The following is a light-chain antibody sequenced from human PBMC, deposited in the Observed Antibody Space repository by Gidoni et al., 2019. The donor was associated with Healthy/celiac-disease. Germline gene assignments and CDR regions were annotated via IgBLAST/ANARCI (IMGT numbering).Light chain of an antibody. CDR2: AAS. J-gene: IGKJ1*01. Sequence: AIRMTQSPSSLSASTGDRVTITCRARQGISSHLAWYQQKPGKAPKLLIYAASTLQSGVPSRFSGSGSGTDFTLTISCLQSEDFATYYCQQHYSYPRTFXXXTKVEIK. V-gene: IGKV1-8*01. CDR3: QQHYSYPRT. CDR1: QGISSH.